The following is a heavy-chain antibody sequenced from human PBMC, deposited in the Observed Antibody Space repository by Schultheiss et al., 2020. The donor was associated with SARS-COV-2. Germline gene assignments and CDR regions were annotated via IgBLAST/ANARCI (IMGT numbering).Heavy chain of an antibody. CDR1: GFTFSSYW. CDR2: IKQDGSEK. CDR3: ARGPYQLLLRYDYYYGMDV. V-gene: IGHV3-7*01. J-gene: IGHJ6*02. D-gene: IGHD2-2*01. Sequence: GESLKISCAASGFTFSSYWMSWVRQAPGKGLEWVANIKQDGSEKYYVDSVKGRFTISRDNAKNSLYLQMNSLRAEDTAVYYCARGPYQLLLRYDYYYGMDVWGQGTTVTVSS.